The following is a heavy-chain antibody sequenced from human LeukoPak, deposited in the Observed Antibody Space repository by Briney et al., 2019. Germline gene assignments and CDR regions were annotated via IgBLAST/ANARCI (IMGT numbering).Heavy chain of an antibody. CDR3: AALGVGGY. Sequence: GGSLRLSCAASGFTFSSYVMSWVSQAPGKGLEWVACISGRGESIHLADSAKGRFTISRDNSKNTLSLQMNSLRGEDTAVYYCAALGVGGYWGQGTLVTVSS. D-gene: IGHD1-26*01. V-gene: IGHV3-23*01. CDR2: ISGRGESI. J-gene: IGHJ4*02. CDR1: GFTFSSYV.